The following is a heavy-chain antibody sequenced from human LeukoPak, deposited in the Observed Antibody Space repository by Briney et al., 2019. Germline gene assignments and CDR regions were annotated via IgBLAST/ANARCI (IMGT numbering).Heavy chain of an antibody. CDR1: GFTFSSYA. Sequence: SGGSLRLSCAASGFTFSSYAMSWVRQAPGKALERVSGISWNSGSIGYADSVKGRFTISRDNAKNSLYLQMNSLRAEDTALYYCAKDMLRFLGGGMDVWGQGTTVTVSS. V-gene: IGHV3-9*01. D-gene: IGHD3-3*01. CDR3: AKDMLRFLGGGMDV. CDR2: ISWNSGSI. J-gene: IGHJ6*02.